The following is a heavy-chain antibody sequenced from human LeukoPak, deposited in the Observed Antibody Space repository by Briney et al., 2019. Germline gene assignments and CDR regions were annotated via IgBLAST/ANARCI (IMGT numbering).Heavy chain of an antibody. V-gene: IGHV4-59*08. CDR1: GGSISTFY. D-gene: IGHD5-12*01. J-gene: IGHJ4*02. CDR3: VRSAQGRGGYAFDY. Sequence: SETLSLSCTVSGGSISTFYWSWTRRPPGKGLEWIGYISYSGSTNFNPSLKSRVTISVDTSKNQFSLKLSSVTAADTAVYYCVRSAQGRGGYAFDYLGQGTLVTVSS. CDR2: ISYSGST.